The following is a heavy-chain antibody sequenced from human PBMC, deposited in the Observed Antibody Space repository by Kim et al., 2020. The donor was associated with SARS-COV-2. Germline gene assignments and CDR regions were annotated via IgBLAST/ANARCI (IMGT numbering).Heavy chain of an antibody. V-gene: IGHV1-18*01. J-gene: IGHJ4*02. Sequence: ASVKVSCKASGYTFTSYGISWVRQAPGQGLEWMGWISAYNGNTNYAQKLQGRVTMTTDTSTSTAYMELRSLRSDDTAVYYCARAGLSKSIAAAGTFDYWGQGTLVTVSS. CDR1: GYTFTSYG. CDR2: ISAYNGNT. D-gene: IGHD6-13*01. CDR3: ARAGLSKSIAAAGTFDY.